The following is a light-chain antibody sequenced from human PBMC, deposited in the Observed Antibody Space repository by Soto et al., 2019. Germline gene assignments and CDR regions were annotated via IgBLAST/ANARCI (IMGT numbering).Light chain of an antibody. CDR1: QSVSSY. CDR3: HLYGSSSWT. J-gene: IGKJ1*01. Sequence: EIVLTQSPATLSLSPGERATLSCRASQSVSSYLAWYQQKPGQAPRLLIYDASNRATGIPARFSGSGSGTDFSLAITRLEPEDFAVYYCHLYGSSSWTFGQGTKVDIK. CDR2: DAS. V-gene: IGKV3-11*01.